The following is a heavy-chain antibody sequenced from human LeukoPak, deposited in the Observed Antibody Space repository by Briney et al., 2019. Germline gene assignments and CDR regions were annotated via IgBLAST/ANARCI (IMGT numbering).Heavy chain of an antibody. J-gene: IGHJ4*02. D-gene: IGHD6-19*01. CDR2: INHSGST. V-gene: IGHV4-34*01. CDR3: ARGRGGGWYHFPPDY. CDR1: GGSFSGYY. Sequence: SETLFLTCAVYGGSFSGYYWSWIRQPPGKGLEWIGEINHSGSTNYNPSLKSRVTISVDTSKNQFSLKLSSVTAADTAVYYCARGRGGGWYHFPPDYWGQGTLVTVSS.